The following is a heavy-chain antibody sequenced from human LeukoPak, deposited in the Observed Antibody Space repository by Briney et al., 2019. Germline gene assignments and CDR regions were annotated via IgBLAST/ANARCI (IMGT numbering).Heavy chain of an antibody. Sequence: SETLSLTCAVYGGSFSGYYWSWIRQPPVKGLEWIGEINHSGSTNYNPSLKSRVTISVDTSKNQFSLKLSSVTAADTAVYYCASRGTISWPRFDYWGQGTLVTVSS. J-gene: IGHJ4*02. V-gene: IGHV4-34*01. D-gene: IGHD6-13*01. CDR2: INHSGST. CDR3: ASRGTISWPRFDY. CDR1: GGSFSGYY.